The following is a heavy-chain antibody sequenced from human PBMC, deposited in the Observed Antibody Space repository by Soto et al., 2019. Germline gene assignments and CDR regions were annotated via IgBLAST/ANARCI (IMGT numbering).Heavy chain of an antibody. CDR2: IKQDGNEK. D-gene: IGHD3-3*01. CDR3: ARIKSGITIFGVVIPPLDY. V-gene: IGHV3-7*03. Sequence: PGESLKISCAVSGFTFSDYWMSWVRQAPGKGLEWVANIKQDGNEKYYVDSVKGRFSISRDNAKNSLYLQMNSLRAEDTAVYYCARIKSGITIFGVVIPPLDYWGQGTLVTVSS. CDR1: GFTFSDYW. J-gene: IGHJ4*02.